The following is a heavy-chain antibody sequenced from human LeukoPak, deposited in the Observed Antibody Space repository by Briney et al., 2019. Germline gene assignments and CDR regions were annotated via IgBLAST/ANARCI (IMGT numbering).Heavy chain of an antibody. D-gene: IGHD6-13*01. CDR2: INPNSGGT. J-gene: IGHJ4*02. CDR3: AREDIAAAVNFDY. Sequence: GASVKVSCKASGYTFTGYYMHWVRRAPGQGLEWMGWINPNSGGTNYAQKFQGRVTMTRDTSISTAYMELSRLRSDDTAVYYCAREDIAAAVNFDYWGQGTLVTVSS. CDR1: GYTFTGYY. V-gene: IGHV1-2*02.